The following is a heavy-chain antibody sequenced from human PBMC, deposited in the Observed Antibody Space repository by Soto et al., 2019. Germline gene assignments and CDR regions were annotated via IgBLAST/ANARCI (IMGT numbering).Heavy chain of an antibody. V-gene: IGHV2-5*02. CDR3: AHSLAASNYGYYEPINSFDY. J-gene: IGHJ4*02. Sequence: QITLKESGPTLVKPTQTLTLTCTFSGFSLSTSGVGVGWIRQPPGKALEWLALIYWDDDKRYSPSLKSRLTITKDTSKNQVVLTMTHMDPVDTATYYCAHSLAASNYGYYEPINSFDYWCQGTLVTVSS. CDR2: IYWDDDK. CDR1: GFSLSTSGVG. D-gene: IGHD4-17*01.